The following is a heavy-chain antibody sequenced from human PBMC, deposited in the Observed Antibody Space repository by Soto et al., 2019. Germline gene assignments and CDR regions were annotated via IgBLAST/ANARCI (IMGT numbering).Heavy chain of an antibody. CDR3: ARGILTGILDY. CDR1: GYTFTSYY. J-gene: IGHJ4*02. Sequence: ASVKLSCKASGYTFTSYYMHWVRQGPGQGLEWMGIINPSGGSTSYAQKFQGRVTMTRDTSTSTVYMELSSLRSEDTAVYYCARGILTGILDYWGQGTLVTVSS. V-gene: IGHV1-46*01. D-gene: IGHD3-9*01. CDR2: INPSGGST.